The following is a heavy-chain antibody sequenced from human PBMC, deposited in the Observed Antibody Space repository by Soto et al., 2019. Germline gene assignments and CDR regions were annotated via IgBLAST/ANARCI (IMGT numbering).Heavy chain of an antibody. J-gene: IGHJ6*03. Sequence: EALSLTCAVYGGSFSGYYWSWIRQPPGKGLEWIGEINHSGSTNYNLSLKSRVTISADTSRNQFSLKLSSVTAADTAVYYCARRVTIVYCMDVWGKGTPVTVSS. CDR2: INHSGST. CDR3: ARRVTIVYCMDV. V-gene: IGHV4-34*01. CDR1: GGSFSGYY. D-gene: IGHD5-18*01.